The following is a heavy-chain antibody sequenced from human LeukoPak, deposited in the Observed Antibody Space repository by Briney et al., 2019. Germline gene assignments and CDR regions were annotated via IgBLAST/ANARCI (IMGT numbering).Heavy chain of an antibody. CDR2: IYYSGST. CDR3: ARHPLLWKNWFDP. CDR1: GGSISSSSYY. D-gene: IGHD3-10*01. V-gene: IGHV4-39*01. Sequence: PSETLSLTCTVSGGSISSSSYYWGWIRQPPGKGLEWIGSIYYSGSTYYNPSLKSRVTISVDTSKNQFSLKLSSVTAADTAVYYCARHPLLWKNWFDPWGQGTRVTVSS. J-gene: IGHJ5*02.